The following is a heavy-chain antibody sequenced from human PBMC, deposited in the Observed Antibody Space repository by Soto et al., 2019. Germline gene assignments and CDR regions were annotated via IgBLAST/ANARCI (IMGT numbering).Heavy chain of an antibody. D-gene: IGHD5-12*01. CDR2: MNPNSGST. CDR3: ARVSYSGYVNYYYYGMDV. CDR1: GYTFTSYD. J-gene: IGHJ6*02. Sequence: GASVKVSCKASGYTFTSYDINWVLQATGQGLEWMGWMNPNSGSTGYAQKFQGRVTMTRNTSISTAYMELSSLRSEDTAVYYCARVSYSGYVNYYYYGMDVWGQGTTVTVSS. V-gene: IGHV1-8*01.